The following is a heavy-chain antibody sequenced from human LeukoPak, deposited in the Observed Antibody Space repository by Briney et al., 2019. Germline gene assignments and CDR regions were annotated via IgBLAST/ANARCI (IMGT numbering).Heavy chain of an antibody. V-gene: IGHV4-34*01. Sequence: TSETLSLTCAVYGGSFSGYYWSWIRQPPGKGLEWIGEINHSGSTNYNPSLKSRVTISVDTSKNQFSLKLSSVTAADTAVYYCASGPQGDYYYYMDVWGKGTTVTISS. CDR3: ASGPQGDYYYYMDV. J-gene: IGHJ6*03. CDR1: GGSFSGYY. CDR2: INHSGST.